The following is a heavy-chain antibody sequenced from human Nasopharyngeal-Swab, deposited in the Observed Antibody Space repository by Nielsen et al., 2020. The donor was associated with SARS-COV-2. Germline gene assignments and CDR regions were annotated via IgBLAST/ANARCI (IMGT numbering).Heavy chain of an antibody. D-gene: IGHD1-26*01. Sequence: RQAPGKGLEWIGSIYYSGSTYYNPSLKSRVTISVDTSKNEFSLKLSSVTAVDMAVYYCAFRGLYYQVDSWGQGILVTVSS. CDR3: AFRGLYYQVDS. J-gene: IGHJ4*02. CDR2: IYYSGST. V-gene: IGHV4-39*01.